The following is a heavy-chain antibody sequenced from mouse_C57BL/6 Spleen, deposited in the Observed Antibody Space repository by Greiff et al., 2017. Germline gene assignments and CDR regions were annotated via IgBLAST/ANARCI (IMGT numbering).Heavy chain of an antibody. J-gene: IGHJ1*03. Sequence: QVQLQQSGPELVKPGASVKISCKASGYAFSSSWMNWVKQRPGKGLEWIGRIYPGDGDTNYNGKFKGKATLTADKSSSTAYMQLSSLTSEASAVYFCASGVLRSSHWYFDVWGTGTTVTVSS. CDR2: IYPGDGDT. D-gene: IGHD1-1*01. V-gene: IGHV1-82*01. CDR1: GYAFSSSW. CDR3: ASGVLRSSHWYFDV.